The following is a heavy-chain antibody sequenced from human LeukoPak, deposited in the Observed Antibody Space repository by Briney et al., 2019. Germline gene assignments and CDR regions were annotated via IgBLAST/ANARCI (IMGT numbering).Heavy chain of an antibody. J-gene: IGHJ4*02. CDR2: INPSSGGT. CDR1: GYTFTGYY. Sequence: ASVKVSCKASGYTFTGYYMHWVRQAPGQGLEWMGWINPSSGGTNYAQKFQGRVTMTRDTSISTAYMELSRLRSDDTAVYYCARDPERHCSGGSCSDYWGQGTLVTVSS. V-gene: IGHV1-2*02. D-gene: IGHD2-15*01. CDR3: ARDPERHCSGGSCSDY.